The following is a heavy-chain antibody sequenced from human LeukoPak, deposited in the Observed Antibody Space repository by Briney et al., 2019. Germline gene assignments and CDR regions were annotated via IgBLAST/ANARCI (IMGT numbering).Heavy chain of an antibody. J-gene: IGHJ4*02. V-gene: IGHV3-48*03. D-gene: IGHD6-19*01. CDR1: GFSFSDYE. CDR2: ISPNGGTK. CDR3: SKLAVASADS. Sequence: PGGSLRLSCAASGFSFSDYEMNWVRQSPAKGLEWVSNISPNGGTKYYAGSVKGRFTISRDNAKNSLYLQMNSLRAEDTGVYFCSKLAVASADSWGQGTLGTVSS.